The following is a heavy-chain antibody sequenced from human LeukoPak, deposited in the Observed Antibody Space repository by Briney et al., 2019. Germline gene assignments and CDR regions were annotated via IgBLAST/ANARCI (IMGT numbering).Heavy chain of an antibody. V-gene: IGHV3-20*04. J-gene: IGHJ3*01. Sequence: GGSLRLSCVASGFTFDYDAMSWVRQGPGRGLEWVSGIGWNGGTTGYAGSVKGRFTISRDNAKNSPSLQMNSLRIEDTALYYCARDGTNGTFDVWGQGTMVTVSS. CDR3: ARDGTNGTFDV. CDR1: GFTFDYDA. CDR2: IGWNGGTT. D-gene: IGHD2-8*01.